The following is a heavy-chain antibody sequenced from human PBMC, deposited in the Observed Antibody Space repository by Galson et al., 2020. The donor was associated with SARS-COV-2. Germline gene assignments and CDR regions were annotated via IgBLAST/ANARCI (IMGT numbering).Heavy chain of an antibody. CDR3: ARVQATTGY. D-gene: IGHD2-8*02. J-gene: IGHJ4*02. CDR1: GFTFSSYS. CDR2: INSDSSYI. Sequence: GESLKISCAASGFTFSSYSMNWVRQAPGKGLEWVSSINSDSSYIYYADSVTGRFTISRDNAKNSLDLQMNSLRVEDTAVYYCARVQATTGYWGQGTLVTVSS. V-gene: IGHV3-21*01.